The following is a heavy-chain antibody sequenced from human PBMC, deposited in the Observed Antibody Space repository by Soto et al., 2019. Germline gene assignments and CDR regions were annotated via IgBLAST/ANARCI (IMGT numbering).Heavy chain of an antibody. CDR3: ARDERSDFWSGSYRMDV. Sequence: GGSLRLSCAASGFTFSSYWMSWVRQAPGKGQEGVANIKQDGSEKYYVDSVKGRFTISRDNAKNSLYLQMNSLRAEDTAVYYCARDERSDFWSGSYRMDVWGQGTTVTVSS. V-gene: IGHV3-7*01. CDR2: IKQDGSEK. CDR1: GFTFSSYW. D-gene: IGHD3-3*01. J-gene: IGHJ6*02.